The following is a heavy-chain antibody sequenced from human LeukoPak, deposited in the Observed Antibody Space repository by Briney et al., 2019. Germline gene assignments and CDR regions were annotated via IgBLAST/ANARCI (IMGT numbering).Heavy chain of an antibody. CDR1: GYSFTSYW. J-gene: IGHJ5*02. D-gene: IGHD6-13*01. V-gene: IGHV5-51*01. CDR2: IYPGDSDT. CDR3: ARRVYSSSWYWFDP. Sequence: AASVKISCKGSGYSFTSYWIGWVRQMPGKGLEWMGIIYPGDSDTRYSPSFQGQVTISADKSISTAYLQWSSLKASDTAMYYCARRVYSSSWYWFDPWGQGTLVTVSS.